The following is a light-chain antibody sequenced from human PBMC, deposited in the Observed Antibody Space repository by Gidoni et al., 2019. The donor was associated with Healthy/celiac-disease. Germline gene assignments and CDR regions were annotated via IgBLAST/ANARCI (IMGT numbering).Light chain of an antibody. CDR1: QGISNS. V-gene: IGKV1-NL1*01. CDR3: QQYYSTLLGNT. J-gene: IGKJ3*01. Sequence: DIQMTQSPSSLSASVGDRVTITCRASQGISNSLAWYQQKPGKAPKLLLYAASRLESGVPSRFSGSGSGTDYTLTISSLQPEDFATYYCQQYYSTLLGNTFGPGTKVDIK. CDR2: AAS.